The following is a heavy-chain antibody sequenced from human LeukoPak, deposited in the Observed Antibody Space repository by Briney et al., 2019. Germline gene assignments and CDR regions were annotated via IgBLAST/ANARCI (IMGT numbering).Heavy chain of an antibody. Sequence: SETLSLTCTVSGGSISSYYWSWIRQPAGKGLEWIGRIYTSGSTNYNPSLKSRVTMSVDTSKNQFSLKLSSVTAADTAVYYCARDNIVVVAATKAYYFDYWGQGTLVTVSS. CDR1: GGSISSYY. D-gene: IGHD2-15*01. CDR3: ARDNIVVVAATKAYYFDY. V-gene: IGHV4-4*07. J-gene: IGHJ4*02. CDR2: IYTSGST.